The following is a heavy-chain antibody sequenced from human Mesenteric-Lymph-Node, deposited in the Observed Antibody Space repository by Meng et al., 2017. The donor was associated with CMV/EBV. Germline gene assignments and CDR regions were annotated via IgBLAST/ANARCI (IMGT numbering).Heavy chain of an antibody. D-gene: IGHD1-26*01. J-gene: IGHJ4*02. V-gene: IGHV3-23*01. CDR3: AKHPQRELLSPFEF. CDR2: LSSSGASP. Sequence: GESLKISCGASGFTFSSYPMSWVRQAPGKGLEWVALLSSSGASPHYADAAKGRFIISRDNYKNTLYLQMNRLRDDDTAIYYCAKHPQRELLSPFEFWGQGTLVTVSS. CDR1: GFTFSSYP.